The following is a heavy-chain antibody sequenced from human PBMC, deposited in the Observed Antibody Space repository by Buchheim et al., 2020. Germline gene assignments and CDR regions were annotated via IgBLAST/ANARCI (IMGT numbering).Heavy chain of an antibody. D-gene: IGHD3-22*01. V-gene: IGHV3-30*18. Sequence: QVQLVESGGGVVQPGRSLRLSCAASGFTFSSYGVHWVRQAPGKGLEWVAVISYDGSNKYYADSVKGRFTISRDNSKNTLYLQMNSLRAEDTAVYYCAKDLSPHYYDSSGLWGQGTL. CDR3: AKDLSPHYYDSSGL. J-gene: IGHJ4*02. CDR1: GFTFSSYG. CDR2: ISYDGSNK.